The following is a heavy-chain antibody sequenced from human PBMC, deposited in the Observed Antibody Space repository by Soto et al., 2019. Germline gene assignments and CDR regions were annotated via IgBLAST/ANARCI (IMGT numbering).Heavy chain of an antibody. CDR3: AKNNYDFWSAYAY. J-gene: IGHJ4*02. CDR1: GFTFSNYA. Sequence: TGGSLRLSCAASGFTFSNYAMSWVRQAPGKGLEWVSTISGSGGSTYYADSVKGRFTISRDNSKNTLYLQMNILRAEDTAIYYCAKNNYDFWSAYAYWGQGALVTVSS. V-gene: IGHV3-23*01. D-gene: IGHD3-3*01. CDR2: ISGSGGST.